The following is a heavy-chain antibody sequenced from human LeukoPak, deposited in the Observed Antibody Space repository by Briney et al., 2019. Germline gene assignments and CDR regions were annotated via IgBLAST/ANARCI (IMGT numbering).Heavy chain of an antibody. V-gene: IGHV4-38-2*01. CDR3: ARLGYDYLLYYYMDV. J-gene: IGHJ6*03. D-gene: IGHD4-11*01. CDR2: IYHSGST. Sequence: SETRSLTCAVSGYSISSGYYWGWIRQPPGKGLEWIGSIYHSGSTYYNPSLKSRVTISVDTSKNQFSLKLSSVTAADTAVYYCARLGYDYLLYYYMDVWGKGTTVTVSS. CDR1: GYSISSGYY.